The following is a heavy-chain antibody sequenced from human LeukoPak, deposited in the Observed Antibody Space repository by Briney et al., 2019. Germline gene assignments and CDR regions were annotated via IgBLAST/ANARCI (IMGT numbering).Heavy chain of an antibody. CDR1: GGSVTSTNW. D-gene: IGHD6-25*01. V-gene: IGHV4-4*02. CDR3: AREGGFYRPLDY. J-gene: IGHJ4*02. Sequence: SETLSLTCDVSGGSVTSTNWWTWFRQPPGKGLEWIGEVHLDGRTDYNPSLKSRLVMSADLPENHISLKLTSVTAADTAVYYCAREGGFYRPLDYSGQGTLVTVSS. CDR2: VHLDGRT.